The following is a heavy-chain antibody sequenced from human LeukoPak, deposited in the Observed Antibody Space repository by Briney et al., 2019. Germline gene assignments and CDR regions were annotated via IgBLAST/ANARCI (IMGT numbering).Heavy chain of an antibody. D-gene: IGHD6-13*01. CDR1: GYSISRAYY. J-gene: IGHJ4*02. Sequence: SETLSLTCAVSGYSISRAYYWGWIRQPPGKGLEWIGSIYQSGSTYYNPSLKSRVTISLDRSRNQFSLKLTSVTAADTAVYYCARHWGSSWLGWSEFDYWGQGTLVTVSS. CDR2: IYQSGST. CDR3: ARHWGSSWLGWSEFDY. V-gene: IGHV4-38-2*01.